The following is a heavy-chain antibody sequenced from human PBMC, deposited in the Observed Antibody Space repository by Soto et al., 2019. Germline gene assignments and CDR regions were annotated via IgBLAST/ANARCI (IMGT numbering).Heavy chain of an antibody. CDR2: TSRSSSYI. D-gene: IGHD3-16*01. Sequence: EVQLVESGGGLVKPGGSLRLSCAASGFTFSSYSMNWVRQAPGKGLEWVSSTSRSSSYIYYADSVQGRFTISRDNAKNSLYLQMNSLRGEDTAVYYCARDLHDYVSFRFDPWGQGTLVTVSS. CDR3: ARDLHDYVSFRFDP. CDR1: GFTFSSYS. V-gene: IGHV3-21*01. J-gene: IGHJ5*02.